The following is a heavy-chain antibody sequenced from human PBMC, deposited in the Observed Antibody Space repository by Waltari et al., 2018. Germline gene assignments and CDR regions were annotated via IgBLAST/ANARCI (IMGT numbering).Heavy chain of an antibody. Sequence: QVQLVESGGGVVQPGRSLRLSCAASGFTFSSYAMHWVRQAPGKGLEWVAFISYVESKKYYADSGKGLFTISRDISKNTLYLQMNTLRAENRALFNFAKRFESAYGGGFDYWGQGTLVTVSS. J-gene: IGHJ4*02. V-gene: IGHV3-30*01. CDR2: ISYVESKK. D-gene: IGHD3-10*01. CDR1: GFTFSSYA. CDR3: AKRFESAYGGGFDY.